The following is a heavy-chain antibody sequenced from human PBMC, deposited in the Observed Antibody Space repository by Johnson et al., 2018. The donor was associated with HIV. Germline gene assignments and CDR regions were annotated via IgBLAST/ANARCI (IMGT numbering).Heavy chain of an antibody. Sequence: VQLVESGGGVVRPGGSLRLSCVASGLTFDDYGMSWVRPVPGKGLEWVSGINWTGGSTGYADSVKGRFTISRDNAKNSLYLQMNSLKTEDTAVYYCTTALLAPDAFDIWGQGTMVTVSS. CDR1: GLTFDDYG. CDR3: TTALLAPDAFDI. CDR2: INWTGGST. V-gene: IGHV3-20*04. D-gene: IGHD2-15*01. J-gene: IGHJ3*02.